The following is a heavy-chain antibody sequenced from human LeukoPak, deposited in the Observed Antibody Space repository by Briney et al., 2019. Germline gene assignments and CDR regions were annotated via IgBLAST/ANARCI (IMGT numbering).Heavy chain of an antibody. V-gene: IGHV4-61*05. J-gene: IGHJ5*02. Sequence: SETLSLTCTVSGGSISSSSYYWSWIRQPPGKGPEWIGYIYYSGSTNYNPSLKSRVTISVDTSKNQFSLKLSSVTAADTAVYYCAAATRLGWFDPWGQGTLVTVSS. CDR1: GGSISSSSYY. CDR3: AAATRLGWFDP. D-gene: IGHD2-15*01. CDR2: IYYSGST.